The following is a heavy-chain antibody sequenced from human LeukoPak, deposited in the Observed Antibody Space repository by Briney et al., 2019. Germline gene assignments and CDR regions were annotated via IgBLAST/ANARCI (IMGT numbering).Heavy chain of an antibody. D-gene: IGHD1-26*01. CDR2: ISTSGSTI. CDR1: AFSFSDYY. V-gene: IGHV3-11*01. J-gene: IGHJ6*02. Sequence: PGGSLRLSCAASAFSFSDYYMNWIRQAPGKGLEWVSYISTSGSTIYCADSVKGRFTISRDNAKNSLYLQMNSLRAEDTAVYYCARQGTTISGRMSYYYGMDVWGQGTTVTVSS. CDR3: ARQGTTISGRMSYYYGMDV.